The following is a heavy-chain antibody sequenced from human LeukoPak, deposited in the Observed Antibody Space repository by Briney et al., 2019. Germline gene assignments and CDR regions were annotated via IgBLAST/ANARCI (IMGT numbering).Heavy chain of an antibody. V-gene: IGHV3-21*01. CDR2: ISSSSSYI. J-gene: IGHJ4*02. CDR3: ARGPYYYDSSGYYYNDY. CDR1: GFTFSSYS. D-gene: IGHD3-22*01. Sequence: GGSLRLSCAASGFTFSSYSMNWVRQAPGKGLEWVSSISSSSSYIYYADSVKGRFTISSDNAKNSLYLQMNSLRAEDTAVYYCARGPYYYDSSGYYYNDYWGQGTLVTVSS.